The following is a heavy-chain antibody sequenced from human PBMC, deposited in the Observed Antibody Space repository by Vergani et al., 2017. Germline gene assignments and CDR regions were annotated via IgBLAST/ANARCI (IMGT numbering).Heavy chain of an antibody. CDR2: ISWNSGSI. Sequence: EVQLVESGGGLVQPGRSLRLSCAASGFTFDDYAMHWVRQAPGKGLEWVSGISWNSGSIGYADSVKGRFTISRDNAKNSLYLQMNSLRAEDTALYYCAKGVGPEYGSSDNWFDPWGQGTLVTVSS. D-gene: IGHD6-6*01. J-gene: IGHJ5*02. CDR3: AKGVGPEYGSSDNWFDP. V-gene: IGHV3-9*01. CDR1: GFTFDDYA.